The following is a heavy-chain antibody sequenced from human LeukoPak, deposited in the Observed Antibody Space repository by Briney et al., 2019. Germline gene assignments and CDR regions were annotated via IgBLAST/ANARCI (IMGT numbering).Heavy chain of an antibody. Sequence: PGGSLRLSCAASGSTFSSYWMSWVRQAPGKGLEWVSYISSSGSTIYYADSVKGRFTISRDNAKNSLYLQMNSLRAEDTAVYYCARVLKQWLALFDYWGQGALVTVSS. D-gene: IGHD6-19*01. CDR3: ARVLKQWLALFDY. CDR2: ISSSGSTI. J-gene: IGHJ4*02. V-gene: IGHV3-48*04. CDR1: GSTFSSYW.